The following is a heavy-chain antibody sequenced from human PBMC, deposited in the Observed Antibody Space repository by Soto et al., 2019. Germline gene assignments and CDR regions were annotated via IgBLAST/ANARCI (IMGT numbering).Heavy chain of an antibody. CDR1: GGSINTAGHY. V-gene: IGHV4-31*03. D-gene: IGHD1-1*01. J-gene: IGHJ1*01. CDR3: ARNGQMVSSGYNPEFKD. CDR2: IYYHGAT. Sequence: QVLLQESGPGLVKPSQTLSLTCTVSGGSINTAGHYWSWIRQLPGKGLDWMGYIYYHGATNYKPSLKTRLAISRDTGKNQVSLTLTSVTAADTARYFCARNGQMVSSGYNPEFKDWGQGTRVTGSS.